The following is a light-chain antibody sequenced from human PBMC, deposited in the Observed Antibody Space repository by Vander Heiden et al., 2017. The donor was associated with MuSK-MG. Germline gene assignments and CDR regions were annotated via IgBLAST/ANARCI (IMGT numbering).Light chain of an antibody. CDR2: GAS. J-gene: IGKJ1*01. CDR1: QSVSRNY. Sequence: ELVLTQSPGTLSLSPGERATLSCRATQSVSRNYLAWYQQKPGQAPRLLIYGASSRATGIPDRFSGSGSGTDFTLTISRLEPEDFAVYYCQQYGRSPWTFGQGTKVEIK. CDR3: QQYGRSPWT. V-gene: IGKV3-20*01.